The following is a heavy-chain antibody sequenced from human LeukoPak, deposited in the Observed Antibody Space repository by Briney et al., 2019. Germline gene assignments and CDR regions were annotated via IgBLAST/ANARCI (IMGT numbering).Heavy chain of an antibody. CDR1: GFTFSSYA. Sequence: GGSLRLSCAASGFTFSSYAMHWVRQAPGKGLEWVAVISYDGSNKYYADSVKGRFTISRDNSKNTLYLQMNSLRAEDTAVYYCARDRAGSGSYVTFDYWGQGTLVTVSS. V-gene: IGHV3-30-3*01. CDR3: ARDRAGSGSYVTFDY. J-gene: IGHJ4*02. CDR2: ISYDGSNK. D-gene: IGHD3-10*01.